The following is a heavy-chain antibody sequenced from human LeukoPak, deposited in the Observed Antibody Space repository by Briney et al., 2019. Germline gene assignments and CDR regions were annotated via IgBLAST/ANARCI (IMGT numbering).Heavy chain of an antibody. CDR3: ATENCDFWSGTFDY. Sequence: PSETLSLTCTVSGGSISSSSYYWGWIRQPPGKGLEWIGNIYYSGSTYYNPSLKSRVTISVDTSKTQFSLKLSSVTAADTAVYYCATENCDFWSGTFDYWGQGTLVTVSS. CDR1: GGSISSSSYY. J-gene: IGHJ4*02. V-gene: IGHV4-39*07. D-gene: IGHD3-3*01. CDR2: IYYSGST.